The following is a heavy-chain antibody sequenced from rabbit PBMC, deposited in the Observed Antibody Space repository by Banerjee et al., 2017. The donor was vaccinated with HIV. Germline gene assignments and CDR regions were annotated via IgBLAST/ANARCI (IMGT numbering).Heavy chain of an antibody. CDR3: ARGSSYFNL. J-gene: IGHJ4*01. V-gene: IGHV1S45*01. Sequence: QEQLVESGGDLVKPGASLTLTCTASGFSLSSYDMSWVRQAPGKGLEWIGCIYAGSSGSTDYASWAKGRFTISKTSSTTVTLQMTSLTAADTATYFCARGSSYFNLWGPGTLVTVS. CDR1: GFSLSSYD. CDR2: IYAGSSGST.